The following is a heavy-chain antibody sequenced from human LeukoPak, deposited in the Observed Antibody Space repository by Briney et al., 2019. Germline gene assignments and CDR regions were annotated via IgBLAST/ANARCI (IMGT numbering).Heavy chain of an antibody. V-gene: IGHV3-23*01. CDR3: AKWWLTERYFDY. J-gene: IGHJ4*02. Sequence: SGASLRLSCAASGFTFSNYAMTWVRQAPGKGLEWVSAISLSGGDTYYADSVKGRFTISRDNSKNTLYLQMNSLRAEDTAVYYCAKWWLTERYFDYWGQGTLVTVSS. CDR1: GFTFSNYA. CDR2: ISLSGGDT. D-gene: IGHD4/OR15-4a*01.